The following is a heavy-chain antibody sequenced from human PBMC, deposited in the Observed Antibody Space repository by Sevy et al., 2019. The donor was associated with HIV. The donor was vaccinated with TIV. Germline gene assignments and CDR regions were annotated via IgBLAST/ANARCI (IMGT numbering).Heavy chain of an antibody. J-gene: IGHJ1*01. D-gene: IGHD6-13*01. V-gene: IGHV4-39*01. CDR3: ARRLAAAGGGNEYFQP. CDR2: MSYSGNS. Sequence: SETLSLTCTVSGGSISNKAYYWAWIRQPPGKGLEWIGSMSYSGNSYYNPSLNCRVTISLDTSKNQFSLRLTFVTAADTAVYYCARRLAAAGGGNEYFQPWGQGTLVTVSS. CDR1: GGSISNKAYY.